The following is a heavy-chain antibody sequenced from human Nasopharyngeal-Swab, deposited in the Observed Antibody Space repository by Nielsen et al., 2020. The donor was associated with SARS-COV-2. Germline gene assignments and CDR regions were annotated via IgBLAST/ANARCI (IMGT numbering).Heavy chain of an antibody. CDR3: AKPHLRYYDWLLFDY. CDR2: ISNDGGTT. CDR1: GFTFSRFA. D-gene: IGHD3-9*01. Sequence: GESLKISCEGHGFTFSRFAMSWVRQAPGQGLEWVSGISNDGGTTYYADSVEGRFTISRDNSKNTLYLQMNSLRAEDTAVYYCAKPHLRYYDWLLFDYWGQGTLVTVSS. J-gene: IGHJ4*02. V-gene: IGHV3-23*01.